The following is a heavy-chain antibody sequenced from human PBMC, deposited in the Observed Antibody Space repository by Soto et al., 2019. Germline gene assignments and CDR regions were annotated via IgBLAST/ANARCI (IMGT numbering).Heavy chain of an antibody. CDR1: GFTFSSCA. D-gene: IGHD6-19*01. Sequence: EVQLLESGGALVHPGGSLRLSCAASGFTFSSCAMNWVRQAPGKGLEWVSTISGSGGSAYYADSVKGRFTISKDNSKNTLYLQMNSLRAEDTAVYVCAKEGSSGCYYVDYWGQGTLVTVSS. V-gene: IGHV3-23*01. CDR3: AKEGSSGCYYVDY. J-gene: IGHJ4*02. CDR2: ISGSGGSA.